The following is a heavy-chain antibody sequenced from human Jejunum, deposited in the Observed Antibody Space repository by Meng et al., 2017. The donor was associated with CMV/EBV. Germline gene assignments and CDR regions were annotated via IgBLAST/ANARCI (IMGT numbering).Heavy chain of an antibody. Sequence: SLRLSCEASGFTCKIYAMSWVRQAPGEGLEWVSVISNAGGSTYYADSVKGRFTISRDNSKNTLYLQMNSLRAEDTAVYYCTRGRSELWGQGTLVTVSS. J-gene: IGHJ4*02. CDR2: ISNAGGST. V-gene: IGHV3-23*01. D-gene: IGHD1-26*01. CDR3: TRGRSEL. CDR1: GFTCKIYA.